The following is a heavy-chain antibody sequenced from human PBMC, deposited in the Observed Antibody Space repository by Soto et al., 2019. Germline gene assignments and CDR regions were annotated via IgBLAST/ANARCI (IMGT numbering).Heavy chain of an antibody. D-gene: IGHD3-22*01. Sequence: TLSLTCTVSGGSISSGNYYWNWIRQPPGEGLEWIGYIYASGSSYYNPSLKSRASISVDTSKNQFSLKLSSVTAADTAVYFCARGHDTTGYYPSTFDYWGQGALVTVSS. J-gene: IGHJ4*02. V-gene: IGHV4-30-4*01. CDR2: IYASGSS. CDR1: GGSISSGNYY. CDR3: ARGHDTTGYYPSTFDY.